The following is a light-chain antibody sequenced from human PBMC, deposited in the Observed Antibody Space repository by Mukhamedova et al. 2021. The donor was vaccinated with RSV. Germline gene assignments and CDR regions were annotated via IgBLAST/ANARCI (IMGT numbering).Light chain of an antibody. CDR2: AAS. CDR1: SISSS. Sequence: SISSSLNWYQQKPGKVPNLLIYAASTLRNGVPSRFSGSGYGTDFTLTISSLQPEDFATYYCQQSYFTPPTFGQGTKLEI. V-gene: IGKV1-39*01. J-gene: IGKJ2*01. CDR3: QQSYFTPPT.